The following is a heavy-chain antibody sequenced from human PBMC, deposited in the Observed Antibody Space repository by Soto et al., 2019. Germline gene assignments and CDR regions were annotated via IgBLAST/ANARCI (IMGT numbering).Heavy chain of an antibody. J-gene: IGHJ4*02. V-gene: IGHV1-18*01. D-gene: IGHD3-22*01. Sequence: QVQVVQSGAEVKKPGASVKVSCKASGYTFTSYGISWVRQAPGQGLAWMGGISAYNGITNYALNLQGRVTMTTDTATSTAYMELRGLRSDDTAVYYCARVDSSGYNSYWGQGTLVTVSS. CDR2: ISAYNGIT. CDR3: ARVDSSGYNSY. CDR1: GYTFTSYG.